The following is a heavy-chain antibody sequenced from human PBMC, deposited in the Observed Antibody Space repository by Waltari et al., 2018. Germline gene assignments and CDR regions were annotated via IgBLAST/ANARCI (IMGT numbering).Heavy chain of an antibody. Sequence: QVQLVESGGDVVQSGRSLRLSCAASGFTFSSYDMNWVRQAPGKGLEWVGVISYDGSNKYYGDSVKGRFTISRDNSKNTLYLQMNSLRAEDTAVYYCAKGLDIVVVPAVGMDVWGQGTTVTVSS. CDR1: GFTFSSYD. V-gene: IGHV3-30*18. J-gene: IGHJ6*02. CDR3: AKGLDIVVVPAVGMDV. D-gene: IGHD2-2*01. CDR2: ISYDGSNK.